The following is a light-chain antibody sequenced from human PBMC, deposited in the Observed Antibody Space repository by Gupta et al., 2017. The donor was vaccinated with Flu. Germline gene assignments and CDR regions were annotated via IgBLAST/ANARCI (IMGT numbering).Light chain of an antibody. CDR1: QTVSNC. J-gene: IGKJ1*01. CDR2: ATS. CDR3: QQTYTITPT. Sequence: DIQMTQSPTSLSASVGDRVSITCRASQTVSNCLNWYQQQPGKAPKLLIFATSTLENGVPSRFSGSGYDTDFTLSITSLQPEDFATYYCQQTYTITPTFGQGIKVEI. V-gene: IGKV1-39*01.